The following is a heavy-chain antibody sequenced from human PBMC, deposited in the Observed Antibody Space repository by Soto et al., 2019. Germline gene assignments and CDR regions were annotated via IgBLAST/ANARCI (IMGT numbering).Heavy chain of an antibody. Sequence: SETLSLTCTVSGCSISSYDWSWMRQPPGKGLEWIGYIYYSGSTNYNPSLKSRVTISVDTSKNQFSLKLSSVTAADTAVYYCARGGSIAAAGYYFDYWGQGTLVTVSS. CDR3: ARGGSIAAAGYYFDY. CDR1: GCSISSYD. CDR2: IYYSGST. D-gene: IGHD6-13*01. J-gene: IGHJ4*02. V-gene: IGHV4-59*01.